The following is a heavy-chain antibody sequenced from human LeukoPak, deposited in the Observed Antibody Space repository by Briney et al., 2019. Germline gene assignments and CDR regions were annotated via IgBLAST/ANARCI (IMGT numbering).Heavy chain of an antibody. V-gene: IGHV3-13*01. J-gene: IGHJ4*02. D-gene: IGHD2-21*01. CDR2: IGTAGDT. CDR3: ARVSPPYCGGDCYDY. Sequence: GGSLRLSCAASGFTFSSYDMHWVRQATGKGLEWVSAIGTAGDTYYPGSVKGRFTISRENAKNSLYLQMNSLRAEGTAVYYCARVSPPYCGGDCYDYWGQGTLVTVSS. CDR1: GFTFSSYD.